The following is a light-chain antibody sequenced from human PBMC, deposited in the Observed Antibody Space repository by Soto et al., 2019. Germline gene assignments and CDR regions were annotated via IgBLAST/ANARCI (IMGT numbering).Light chain of an antibody. Sequence: DIVLTQSPGTLSLSPGERATLSCRASQSVSSDYLAWYQQKPGRAPRLLIYATSSRATGIPDRFSGSGSGTDFTLTISRLEHEDFAVYFCQQYNTSPWTCGQGTTVEIK. CDR2: ATS. J-gene: IGKJ1*01. CDR1: QSVSSDY. CDR3: QQYNTSPWT. V-gene: IGKV3-20*01.